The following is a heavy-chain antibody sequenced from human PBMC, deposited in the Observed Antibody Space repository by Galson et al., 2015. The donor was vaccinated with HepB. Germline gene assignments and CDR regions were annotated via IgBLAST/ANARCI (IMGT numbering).Heavy chain of an antibody. D-gene: IGHD3-22*01. CDR1: GFTSSDTW. J-gene: IGHJ4*02. Sequence: SLRLSCAASGFTSSDTWMTWVRQAPGKGLEWVGRIKTKIDGGTTDYAAPVKGRFTISRDDSKNTLYLQMNSLKTEDTAVYYCTTMGPPNYYYDSSGDDYWGQGTLVTVSS. CDR3: TTMGPPNYYYDSSGDDY. V-gene: IGHV3-15*01. CDR2: IKTKIDGGTT.